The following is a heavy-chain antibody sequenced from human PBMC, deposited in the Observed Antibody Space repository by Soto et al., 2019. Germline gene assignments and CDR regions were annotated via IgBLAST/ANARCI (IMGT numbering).Heavy chain of an antibody. CDR3: AVTRGIAARRVGYFDY. CDR1: GGTFSSYA. V-gene: IGHV1-69*12. J-gene: IGHJ4*02. D-gene: IGHD6-25*01. Sequence: QVQLVQSGAEVKKPGSSVKVSCKASGGTFSSYAISWVRQAPGQGLEWMGGIIPIFGTANYAQKFQGRVTSTGDESTSTAYMELRSLGAEDTAVYYCAVTRGIAARRVGYFDYWGQGTLVTVSS. CDR2: IIPIFGTA.